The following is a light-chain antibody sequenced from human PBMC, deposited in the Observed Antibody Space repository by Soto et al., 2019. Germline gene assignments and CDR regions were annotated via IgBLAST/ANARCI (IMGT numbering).Light chain of an antibody. CDR1: QSVSGN. J-gene: IGKJ1*01. CDR2: GAS. Sequence: EIVMTQSPATLSVSPGERATLSYRASQSVSGNLAWYQQKPGQAPRLLIYGASTRATGIPAGFSGSGSGTEFTLTISSLQSEDFAVYYCQQYNNWPQTFGQGTKVEIK. CDR3: QQYNNWPQT. V-gene: IGKV3-15*01.